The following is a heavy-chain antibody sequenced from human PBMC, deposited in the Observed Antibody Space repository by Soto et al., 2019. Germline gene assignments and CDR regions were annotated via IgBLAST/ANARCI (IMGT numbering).Heavy chain of an antibody. CDR1: GGSISSYY. Sequence: QVQLQESGPGLVKPSETLSLTCTVSGGSISSYYWSWIRQPPGKGLEWIGYIYYSGSTNYNPSLKSRVTISVDTSKNQFSLKLSSVTAADTAVYYCARARGGEYFDWLLVDYWGQGTLVTVSS. D-gene: IGHD3-9*01. V-gene: IGHV4-59*01. CDR3: ARARGGEYFDWLLVDY. CDR2: IYYSGST. J-gene: IGHJ4*02.